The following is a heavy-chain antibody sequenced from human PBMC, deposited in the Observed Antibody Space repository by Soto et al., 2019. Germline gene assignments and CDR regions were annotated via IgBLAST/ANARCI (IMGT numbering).Heavy chain of an antibody. Sequence: PSETLSLTCAVYGGSFSGYYWSWIRQPPGKGLEWIGEINHSGGTNYNPSLKSRVTISVDTSKNQFSLRLSSVTAADTAVYYCARVLLGWNHRLGVYYYMDVWGKGTTVTVSS. CDR2: INHSGGT. CDR3: ARVLLGWNHRLGVYYYMDV. D-gene: IGHD1-1*01. J-gene: IGHJ6*03. V-gene: IGHV4-34*01. CDR1: GGSFSGYY.